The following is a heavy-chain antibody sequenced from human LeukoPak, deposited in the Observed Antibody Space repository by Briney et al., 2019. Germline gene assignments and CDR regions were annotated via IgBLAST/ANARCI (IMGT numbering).Heavy chain of an antibody. D-gene: IGHD4-17*01. CDR3: ARPSDGDYAQGGYFDY. CDR1: GFTFKTYS. J-gene: IGHJ4*02. V-gene: IGHV3-21*01. Sequence: NPGGSLRLSCAASGFTFKTYSMVWVRQAPGKGLEWVSSISSSSSYIYYADSVKGRFTISRDNAKNSLYLQMNSLRAEDTAVYYCARPSDGDYAQGGYFDYWGQGTLVTVSS. CDR2: ISSSSSYI.